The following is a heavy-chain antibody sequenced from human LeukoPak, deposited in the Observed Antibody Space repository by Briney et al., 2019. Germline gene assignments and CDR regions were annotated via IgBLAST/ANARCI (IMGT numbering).Heavy chain of an antibody. CDR2: IKQGGSEK. V-gene: IGHV3-7*02. Sequence: GGSLRLSCVASGFTFSSHWMTWVRQAPGKGLEWVANIKQGGSEKHYLDSVKGRFSISRDNAKNSLYLQMNSLRAEDTAVYYCARIGYSNWGDALDIWGQGTMVTASS. CDR1: GFTFSSHW. D-gene: IGHD6-13*01. J-gene: IGHJ3*02. CDR3: ARIGYSNWGDALDI.